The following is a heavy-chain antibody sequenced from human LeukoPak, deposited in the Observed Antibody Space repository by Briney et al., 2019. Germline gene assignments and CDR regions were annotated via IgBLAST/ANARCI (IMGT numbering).Heavy chain of an antibody. CDR2: IYHSGST. CDR3: AIQPLGATFDY. D-gene: IGHD1-26*01. V-gene: IGHV4-30-2*01. CDR1: GDSLSSGAYY. Sequence: SETLSLSCTVSGDSLSSGAYYWSWPRQPPGKGLEWTGYIYHSGSTYYNPSLKSRVTMSVDTSKSQFSLKLSSVTAADTAVYYCAIQPLGATFDYWGQGTLVTVSS. J-gene: IGHJ4*02.